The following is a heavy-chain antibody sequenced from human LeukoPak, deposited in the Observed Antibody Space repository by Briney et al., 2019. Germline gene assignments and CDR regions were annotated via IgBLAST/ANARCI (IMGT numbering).Heavy chain of an antibody. CDR3: ARDPDIAAAGPHWFDP. J-gene: IGHJ5*02. Sequence: GGSLRLSCAASGFTFSSYSMNWVRQAPGKGLEWVSSISSSSSYIYYADSVKGRFTISRDNAKNSLYLQMNSLRAEDTAVYYCARDPDIAAAGPHWFDPWGQGTLVTVSS. V-gene: IGHV3-21*01. D-gene: IGHD6-13*01. CDR1: GFTFSSYS. CDR2: ISSSSSYI.